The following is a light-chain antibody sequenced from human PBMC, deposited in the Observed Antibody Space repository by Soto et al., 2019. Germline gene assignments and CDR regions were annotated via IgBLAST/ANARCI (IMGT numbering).Light chain of an antibody. CDR2: DAS. J-gene: IGKJ1*01. Sequence: DIQMTQSPSTLSASVGDRVTITCRASQSISSWLAWYQQKPGKAPKLLIYDASYLERGVPSRFSGSGSGTEFTLTISSLQPDDLATYYCQQYHSFWTFGQGTKVEI. CDR3: QQYHSFWT. CDR1: QSISSW. V-gene: IGKV1-5*01.